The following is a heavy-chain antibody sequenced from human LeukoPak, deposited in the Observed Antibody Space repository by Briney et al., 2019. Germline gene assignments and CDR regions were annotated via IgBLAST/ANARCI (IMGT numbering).Heavy chain of an antibody. Sequence: GGSLRLSCAASGFTFSNYGMHWVRQAPGKGLDWVAVISYDGSNKYYADSVKGRFTISRDNSKNTLYLQMNSLRAEDTAVYYCAKALGYSYGTDYWGQGTLVTVSS. V-gene: IGHV3-30*18. D-gene: IGHD5-18*01. CDR1: GFTFSNYG. CDR2: ISYDGSNK. J-gene: IGHJ4*02. CDR3: AKALGYSYGTDY.